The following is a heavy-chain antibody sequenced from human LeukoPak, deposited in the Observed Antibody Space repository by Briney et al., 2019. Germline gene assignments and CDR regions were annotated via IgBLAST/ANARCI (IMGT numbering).Heavy chain of an antibody. Sequence: PGGSLRLSCAGSGFTFSRFSMIWVRQAPGKGLEWVGFIRSKPYGGTTEYAASVKGRFTISRDGSKSIAYLQMNSLKTEDTAVYYCTRAPPFYYERAFDIWGQGTLVTVSS. J-gene: IGHJ3*02. CDR2: IRSKPYGGTT. CDR3: TRAPPFYYERAFDI. CDR1: GFTFSRFS. V-gene: IGHV3-49*04. D-gene: IGHD3-22*01.